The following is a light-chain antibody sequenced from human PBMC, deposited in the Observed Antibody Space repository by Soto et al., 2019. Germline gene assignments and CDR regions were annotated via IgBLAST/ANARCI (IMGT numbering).Light chain of an antibody. CDR3: SSYAGSSNV. Sequence: QSVLTQPPSASGSPGQSVTISCTGTSSDVGGYNSVSWYQQHPGKAPKLMIYEVSKRPSGVPDRFSGSESGNTASLTVSGLQAEDEADYYCSSYAGSSNVFGTGTKVTVL. CDR1: SSDVGGYNS. V-gene: IGLV2-8*01. J-gene: IGLJ1*01. CDR2: EVS.